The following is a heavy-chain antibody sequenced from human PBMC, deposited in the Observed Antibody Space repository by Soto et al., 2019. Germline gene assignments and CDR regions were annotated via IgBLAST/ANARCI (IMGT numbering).Heavy chain of an antibody. Sequence: PSETLSLTCTVSSDSISSSTYYWGWILQPPGKGLEGIGTIFYTGSTYYNPSLKSRVTISVDTSKNQFSLRLSSVTAADTAVYYCARQGRVVIPSTMAKWFDPWGQGTLVTVSS. J-gene: IGHJ5*02. D-gene: IGHD2-2*01. CDR2: IFYTGST. V-gene: IGHV4-39*01. CDR3: ARQGRVVIPSTMAKWFDP. CDR1: SDSISSSTYY.